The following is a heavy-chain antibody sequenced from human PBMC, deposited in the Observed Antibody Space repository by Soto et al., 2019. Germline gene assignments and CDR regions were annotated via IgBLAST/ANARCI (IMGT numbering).Heavy chain of an antibody. V-gene: IGHV4-61*08. CDR1: GAALSGGGYF. Sequence: PSETLSLTCTVSGAALSGGGYFYTWVRQPPGKGLEWLGYIYYSGGTNYNPSLKSRVTISLDKSKSQFSLRLISVTAADTAVYYCTREQSDDNYFDPWGPGTLVTVSS. D-gene: IGHD6-19*01. J-gene: IGHJ5*02. CDR2: IYYSGGT. CDR3: TREQSDDNYFDP.